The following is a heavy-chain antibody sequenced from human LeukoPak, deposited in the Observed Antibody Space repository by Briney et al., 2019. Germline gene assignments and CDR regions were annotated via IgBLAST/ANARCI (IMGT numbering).Heavy chain of an antibody. Sequence: SETLSLTCAVSGGSFSGFYWSWLRQSPGTGLEWIGEINHRGTTNYNPSFKSRVTISVDTSKNQFSLKLSSVTAADTAVCYCARLKLYYYGSVNNWFDPWGQGTLVTVSS. CDR2: INHRGTT. V-gene: IGHV4-34*01. CDR1: GGSFSGFY. CDR3: ARLKLYYYGSVNNWFDP. J-gene: IGHJ5*02. D-gene: IGHD3-10*01.